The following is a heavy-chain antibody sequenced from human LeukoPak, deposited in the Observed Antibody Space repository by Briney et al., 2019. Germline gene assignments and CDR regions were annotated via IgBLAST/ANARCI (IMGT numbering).Heavy chain of an antibody. D-gene: IGHD3-22*01. Sequence: SETLSLTCTVSGGSISTYYWHWIRQPPGKGLEWIGYIYYSGFTNYNPSLKGRVTFLVDTSKNQFSLKLTSVTAADTAVYYCARAGMGYDSSDFSPWAPVTFWGQGTLVTVSS. CDR1: GGSISTYY. J-gene: IGHJ4*02. CDR3: ARAGMGYDSSDFSPWAPVTF. V-gene: IGHV4-59*01. CDR2: IYYSGFT.